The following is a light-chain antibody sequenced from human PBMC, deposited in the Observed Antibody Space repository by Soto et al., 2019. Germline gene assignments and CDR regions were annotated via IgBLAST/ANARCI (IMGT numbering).Light chain of an antibody. CDR3: QQSYSAPRT. J-gene: IGKJ1*01. Sequence: DIQMTQSPSSLSASAGDRVMITCRASQSISTYLNWYQQKPGKAPNLLIYTASSLQSGVPSRFSRSGAETDFTLTISSPQPEDFATYYCQQSYSAPRTVGQGT. V-gene: IGKV1-39*01. CDR2: TAS. CDR1: QSISTY.